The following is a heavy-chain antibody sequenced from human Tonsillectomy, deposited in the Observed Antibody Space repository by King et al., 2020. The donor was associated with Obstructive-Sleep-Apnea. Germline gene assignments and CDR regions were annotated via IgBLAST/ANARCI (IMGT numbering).Heavy chain of an antibody. CDR3: SSPDGSGIHPPYYDY. D-gene: IGHD3-10*01. CDR2: ILYDGSNT. V-gene: IGHV3-30*03. CDR1: GYTISNYG. Sequence: QLVQSGGGVVQPGRSLRLSCAASGYTISNYGMHWVRQAPGKGLEWGAIILYDGSNTYYADSVKARLTISRDNSKNTLYLQMNILRSEDTAVYYWSSPDGSGIHPPYYDYWGQGTLVTVSS. J-gene: IGHJ4*02.